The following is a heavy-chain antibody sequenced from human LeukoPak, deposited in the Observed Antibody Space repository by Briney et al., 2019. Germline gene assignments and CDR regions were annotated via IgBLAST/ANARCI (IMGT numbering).Heavy chain of an antibody. D-gene: IGHD1-1*01. CDR3: ARQLPTTYIDY. CDR1: GLTFSSYA. V-gene: IGHV3-23*01. Sequence: GGSLRLSCAASGLTFSSYAMSWIRQAPGKGLEWVSGVSGSGGRTHYADSVKGRFTISRDNAKNSLYLQMNSLRAEDTAVYYCARQLPTTYIDYWGQGTLVTVSS. CDR2: VSGSGGRT. J-gene: IGHJ4*02.